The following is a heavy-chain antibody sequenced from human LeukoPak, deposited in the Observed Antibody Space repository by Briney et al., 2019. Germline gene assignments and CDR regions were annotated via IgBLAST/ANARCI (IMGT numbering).Heavy chain of an antibody. CDR1: GFTFSSYG. Sequence: PGGSLRLSCAASGFTFSSYGMHWVRQAPGKGLEWVAVISYDGSNKYYADSVKGRFTISRDNSKNTLYLQMNSLRAEDTAVYYCAKGGRRYCSGGSCLLFDYWGQGTLVTVSS. CDR2: ISYDGSNK. J-gene: IGHJ4*02. D-gene: IGHD2-15*01. V-gene: IGHV3-30*18. CDR3: AKGGRRYCSGGSCLLFDY.